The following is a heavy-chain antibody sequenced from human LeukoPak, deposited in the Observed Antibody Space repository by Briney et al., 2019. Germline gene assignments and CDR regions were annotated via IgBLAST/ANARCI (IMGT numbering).Heavy chain of an antibody. CDR2: IYYSGST. J-gene: IGHJ5*02. CDR1: GGSISSSSYY. CDR3: ARRGVRGVIISPWGNWFDP. Sequence: SETLSLTCTVSGGSISSSSYYWGWIRQPPGKGLEWIGSIYYSGSTYYNPSLKSRVTISVDTSKNQFSLKLSSVTAADTAVYYCARRGVRGVIISPWGNWFDPWGQGTLVTVSS. D-gene: IGHD3-10*01. V-gene: IGHV4-39*07.